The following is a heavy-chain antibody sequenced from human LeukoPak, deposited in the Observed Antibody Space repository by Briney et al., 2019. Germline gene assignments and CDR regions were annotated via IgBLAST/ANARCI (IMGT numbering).Heavy chain of an antibody. V-gene: IGHV1-18*01. D-gene: IGHD2-2*03. J-gene: IGHJ6*02. CDR1: GYTFTSYG. CDR3: AKDFGYCSSTSCPTYYYYGMDV. CDR2: ISAYNGNT. Sequence: GASVKVSCKASGYTFTSYGISWVRQAPGQGLEWMGWISAYNGNTNYAQKLQGRVTMTTDTSTSTAYMELRSLRSDDTAVYYCAKDFGYCSSTSCPTYYYYGMDVWGQGTTVTVSS.